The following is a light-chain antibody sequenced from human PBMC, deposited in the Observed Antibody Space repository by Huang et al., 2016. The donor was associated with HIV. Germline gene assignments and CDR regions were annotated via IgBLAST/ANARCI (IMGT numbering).Light chain of an antibody. CDR2: AAS. CDR3: QQLDTYPIT. Sequence: IQLTQSPSSLSASVGDRVTITCRASQDINTNLAWYQQKPGKAPKVLIYAASTLQSGVPSRCSGSASGIYFSLTINNLQPEDFATYYCQQLDTYPITFGQGTRL. J-gene: IGKJ5*01. V-gene: IGKV1-9*01. CDR1: QDINTN.